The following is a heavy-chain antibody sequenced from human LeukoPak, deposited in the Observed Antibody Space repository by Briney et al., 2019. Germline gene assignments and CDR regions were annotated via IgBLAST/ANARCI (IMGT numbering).Heavy chain of an antibody. CDR1: GYTLTELS. Sequence: ASVKVSCKVSGYTLTELSMHWVRQAPGQGLEWMGWITAYNGHTNYAQKLQGRVTMTTDTSTSTAYMELRSLRSDGTAVYYCARVTVGTTSGEYWGQGTLFTVSS. J-gene: IGHJ4*02. V-gene: IGHV1-18*01. D-gene: IGHD1-26*01. CDR2: ITAYNGHT. CDR3: ARVTVGTTSGEY.